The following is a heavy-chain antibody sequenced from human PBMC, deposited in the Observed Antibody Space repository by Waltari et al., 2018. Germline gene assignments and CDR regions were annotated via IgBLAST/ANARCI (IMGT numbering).Heavy chain of an antibody. CDR1: GLTFTKNW. D-gene: IGHD2-15*01. Sequence: EVQLVQSGAEVKKPGESLKLSCKVSGLTFTKNWIAWVRQMPGKGLEWVGMIYPGDSEIRASPALQGQVTISVDESINTAFLQWTSLKASDTAIYFCARQTAAVDPFDYWGQGTLVTVSS. CDR2: IYPGDSEI. J-gene: IGHJ4*02. V-gene: IGHV5-51*01. CDR3: ARQTAAVDPFDY.